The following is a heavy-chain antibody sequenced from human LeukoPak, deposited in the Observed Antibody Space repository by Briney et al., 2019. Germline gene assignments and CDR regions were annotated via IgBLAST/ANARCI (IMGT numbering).Heavy chain of an antibody. J-gene: IGHJ4*02. CDR1: GGSISSYY. V-gene: IGHV4-59*01. Sequence: PSETLSLTCTVSGGSISSYYWSWIRQPPGKGLEWIGYIYYSGSTNYNPSLKSRVTISVDTSKNQFSLKLSSVTAADTAVYYCAGVRGQQLVPMYFDYWGQGTLVTVSS. CDR3: AGVRGQQLVPMYFDY. CDR2: IYYSGST. D-gene: IGHD6-13*01.